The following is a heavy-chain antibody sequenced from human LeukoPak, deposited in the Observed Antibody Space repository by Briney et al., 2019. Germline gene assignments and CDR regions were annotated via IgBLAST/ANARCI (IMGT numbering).Heavy chain of an antibody. Sequence: SVKVSCKASGGTFSSYAISWVRQAPGQGLEWMGGIIPIFGTANYAQKFQGRVTITADESTSTAYMELSSLRSEDTAVYYCARKEGLNFWSGYRFGYYYGMDVWGQGTTVTVSS. J-gene: IGHJ6*02. CDR2: IIPIFGTA. D-gene: IGHD3-3*01. V-gene: IGHV1-69*13. CDR3: ARKEGLNFWSGYRFGYYYGMDV. CDR1: GGTFSSYA.